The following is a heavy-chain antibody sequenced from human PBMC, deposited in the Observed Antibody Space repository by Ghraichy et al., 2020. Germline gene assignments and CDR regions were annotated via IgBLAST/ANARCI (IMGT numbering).Heavy chain of an antibody. J-gene: IGHJ2*01. Sequence: GGSLRLSCAASGFTFSSYSMNWVRQAPGKGLEWVSYISSSSSTIYYADSVKGRFTISRDNAKNSLYLQMNSLRDEDPAVYYCASKGRCSGGSCYSHWYFDLWGRGTLVTVSS. CDR1: GFTFSSYS. D-gene: IGHD2-15*01. V-gene: IGHV3-48*02. CDR2: ISSSSSTI. CDR3: ASKGRCSGGSCYSHWYFDL.